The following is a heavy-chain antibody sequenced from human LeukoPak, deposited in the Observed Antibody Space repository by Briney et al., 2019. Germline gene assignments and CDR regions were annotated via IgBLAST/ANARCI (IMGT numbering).Heavy chain of an antibody. CDR3: GRIGYSSSSFDY. Sequence: GGSLRLSCAASGFTFSSYSINWVRQALGKGLEWVANIKEDGTTKYYVASVKGRFTISRDNAKNSVYLQMDSLRAEDMAVYYCGRIGYSSSSFDYWGQGTLVTVSS. CDR2: IKEDGTTK. CDR1: GFTFSSYS. V-gene: IGHV3-7*01. D-gene: IGHD6-6*01. J-gene: IGHJ4*02.